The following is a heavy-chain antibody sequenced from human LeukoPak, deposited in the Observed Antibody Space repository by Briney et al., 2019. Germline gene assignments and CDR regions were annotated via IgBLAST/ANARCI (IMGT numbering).Heavy chain of an antibody. CDR2: ISGSDGRT. J-gene: IGHJ4*02. D-gene: IGHD6-13*01. Sequence: GGSLRLSCAASGFTFSDYGMTWVRQAPGKGLEWVASISGSDGRTYYGDAARGRFTISRDNSKNTLYLQLNSLRAEDTAVYYCAKVLSIAAAGFDYWGQGTLVTVSS. V-gene: IGHV3-23*01. CDR1: GFTFSDYG. CDR3: AKVLSIAAAGFDY.